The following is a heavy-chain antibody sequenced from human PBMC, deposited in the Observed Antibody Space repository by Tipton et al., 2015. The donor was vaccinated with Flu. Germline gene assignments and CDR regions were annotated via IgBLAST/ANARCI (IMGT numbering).Heavy chain of an antibody. Sequence: SLRLSCAVSGGSISSSNWWSWVRQPPGKGLEWIGEIYHSGSTNYNPSLKSRVTISVDKSKNQFSLKLSSVTAADTAVYYCARDRRARTAAGGVDWGQGTLVTVS. V-gene: IGHV4-4*02. CDR1: GGSISSSNW. J-gene: IGHJ4*02. CDR2: IYHSGST. CDR3: ARDRRARTAAGGVD. D-gene: IGHD4-23*01.